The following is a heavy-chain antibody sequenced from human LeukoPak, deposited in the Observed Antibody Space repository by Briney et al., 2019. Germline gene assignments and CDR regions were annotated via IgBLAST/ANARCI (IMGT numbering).Heavy chain of an antibody. CDR2: ISGSGGST. Sequence: GGSLRLSCAASGFTFSSYAMSWVRQAPGKGLEWVSAISGSGGSTYYADSVKGRFTISRDNSKNTLYLQMNSLRAEDTAVYYCAKHMVRGVIKPLYFDYWGQGTLVTASS. CDR1: GFTFSSYA. CDR3: AKHMVRGVIKPLYFDY. J-gene: IGHJ4*02. D-gene: IGHD3-10*01. V-gene: IGHV3-23*01.